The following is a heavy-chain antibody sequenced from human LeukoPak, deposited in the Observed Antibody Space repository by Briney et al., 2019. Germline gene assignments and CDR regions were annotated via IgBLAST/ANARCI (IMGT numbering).Heavy chain of an antibody. CDR2: INHSGST. J-gene: IGHJ3*02. CDR1: GATLTVYY. CDR3: ARGYIVLVPDAIKDAFDI. Sequence: PSETLSLTCAVSGATLTVYYWTWVRHPPGEGLEWDGEINHSGSTNYNPSLGRRVTISGDTSKNQFSLKLNSVTTADTAVYYWARGYIVLVPDAIKDAFDIWGRGTMVTVSS. V-gene: IGHV4-34*01. D-gene: IGHD2-2*02.